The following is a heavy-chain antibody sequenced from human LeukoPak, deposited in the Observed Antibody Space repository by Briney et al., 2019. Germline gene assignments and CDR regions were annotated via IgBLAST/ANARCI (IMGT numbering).Heavy chain of an antibody. CDR2: IWYDGSNK. V-gene: IGHV3-33*01. CDR1: GFTFSSYG. D-gene: IGHD4-23*01. J-gene: IGHJ6*02. Sequence: GGSLRLSCAASGFTFSSYGMHWVRQAPGKGLEWVAVIWYDGSNKYYADSVKGRFTISRDNSKNTLYLQMNSLRAEDTAVYYCARDGGNLRSKVGMDVWGQGTTVTVSS. CDR3: ARDGGNLRSKVGMDV.